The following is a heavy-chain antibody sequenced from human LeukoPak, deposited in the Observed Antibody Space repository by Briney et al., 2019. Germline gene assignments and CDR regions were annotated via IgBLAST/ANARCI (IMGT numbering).Heavy chain of an antibody. J-gene: IGHJ4*02. CDR1: GFTFRNYW. V-gene: IGHV3-7*01. CDR3: ARDYVTMAPDY. CDR2: TKPDGSAE. Sequence: GGSLRLSCAASGFTFRNYWMGWVRQAPGKGLEWVANTKPDGSAEYYADSVRGRFTTSRDNANNFLYLQMSSLRAEDTAVYYCARDYVTMAPDYGGLGTLVTVSS. D-gene: IGHD3-10*02.